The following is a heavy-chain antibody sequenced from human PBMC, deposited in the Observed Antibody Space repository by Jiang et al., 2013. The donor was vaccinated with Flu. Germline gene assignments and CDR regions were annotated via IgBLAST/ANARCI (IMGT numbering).Heavy chain of an antibody. CDR3: ARPYCSGGSCSGYGMDV. CDR1: GYSFTSYW. CDR2: IDPSDSYT. J-gene: IGHJ6*02. D-gene: IGHD2-15*01. V-gene: IGHV5-10-1*01. Sequence: GYSFTSYWISWVRQMPGKGLEWMGRIDPSDSYTNYSPSFQGHVTISADKSISTAYLQWSSLKASDTAMYYCARPYCSGGSCSGYGMDVWGQGTTVTVSS.